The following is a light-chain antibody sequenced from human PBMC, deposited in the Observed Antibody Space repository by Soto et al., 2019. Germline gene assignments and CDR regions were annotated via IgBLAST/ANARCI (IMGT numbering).Light chain of an antibody. V-gene: IGKV1-5*01. CDR1: QNIDSR. J-gene: IGKJ3*01. CDR3: QQYNTFSLFT. CDR2: DAS. Sequence: DVQLAQSPSTLPASVGDRVTITCRASQNIDSRLAWYQQKPGKAPILLVYDASILERGVTSTFSGSGSGTDFTLTISSLQPEDFATYYCQQYNTFSLFTFGPGTKVETK.